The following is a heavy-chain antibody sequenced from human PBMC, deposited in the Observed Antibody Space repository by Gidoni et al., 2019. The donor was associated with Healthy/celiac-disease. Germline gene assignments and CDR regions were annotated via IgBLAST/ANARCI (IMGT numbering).Heavy chain of an antibody. CDR3: ARDRRSEEDFGVVINAFDI. CDR1: GGSISSGGYY. D-gene: IGHD3-3*01. J-gene: IGHJ3*02. CDR2: IYYSGST. Sequence: QVQLQESGPGLVKPSQTLSLTCTVSGGSISSGGYYWSWIRQHPGKGLEWIGYIYYSGSTYYNPSLKSRVTISVDTSKNQFSLKLSSVTAADTAVYYCARDRRSEEDFGVVINAFDIWGQGTMVTVSS. V-gene: IGHV4-31*03.